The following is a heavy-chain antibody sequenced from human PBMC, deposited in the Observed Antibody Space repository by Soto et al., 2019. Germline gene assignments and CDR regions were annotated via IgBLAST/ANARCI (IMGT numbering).Heavy chain of an antibody. CDR1: GFTFSSYA. CDR3: ARERSGNSLRY. CDR2: ISYDGSNK. J-gene: IGHJ4*02. Sequence: PGGSLRLSCAASGFTFSSYAIHWVRQAPGKGLEWVAVISYDGSNKYYADSVKGRFTISRDNSKNTLYLQMNSLRAEDTAVYYCARERSGNSLRYWGQGTLVTVSS. D-gene: IGHD4-4*01. V-gene: IGHV3-30-3*01.